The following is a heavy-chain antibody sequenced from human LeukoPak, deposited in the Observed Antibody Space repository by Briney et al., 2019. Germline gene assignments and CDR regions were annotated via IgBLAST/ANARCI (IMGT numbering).Heavy chain of an antibody. J-gene: IGHJ4*02. CDR1: GYTFTSYA. Sequence: ASVKVSCKASGYTFTSYAMHWVRQAPGQRLEWMGWINAGNGNTKYSQKFQGRVTITRDTSASTAYMELSSLRSEDTAVYYCARLSGTGYSSSWYHYWGQGTLVTVSS. D-gene: IGHD6-13*01. V-gene: IGHV1-3*01. CDR3: ARLSGTGYSSSWYHY. CDR2: INAGNGNT.